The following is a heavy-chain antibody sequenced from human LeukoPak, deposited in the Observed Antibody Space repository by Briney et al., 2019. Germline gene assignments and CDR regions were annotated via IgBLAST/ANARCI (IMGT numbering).Heavy chain of an antibody. V-gene: IGHV3-30*02. CDR2: IRYDGSNK. CDR3: AKDSPTGDGTGAFDI. CDR1: GFTFSSYG. J-gene: IGHJ3*02. Sequence: GGSLRLSCAASGFTFSSYGMHWVRQAPGKGLEWVAFIRYDGSNKYYADSVKGRFTISRDNSKNTLYLQMNSLRAEDTAVYYCAKDSPTGDGTGAFDIWGQGTMVTVSS. D-gene: IGHD7-27*01.